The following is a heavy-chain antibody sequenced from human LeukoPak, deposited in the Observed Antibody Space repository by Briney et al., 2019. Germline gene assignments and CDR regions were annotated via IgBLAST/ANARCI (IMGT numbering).Heavy chain of an antibody. CDR2: INHSGST. Sequence: PSETLSLTCAVYGGSFSYYYWSWIRQPPGKTLEWIGEINHSGSTNYNPSLKSRVTISVDTSKNQFSLKLSSVTAADTAVYYCAIRKYYDILTGYRKIPTSGFDPWGQGTTVTVSS. CDR1: GGSFSYYY. V-gene: IGHV4-34*01. D-gene: IGHD3-9*01. CDR3: AIRKYYDILTGYRKIPTSGFDP. J-gene: IGHJ6*02.